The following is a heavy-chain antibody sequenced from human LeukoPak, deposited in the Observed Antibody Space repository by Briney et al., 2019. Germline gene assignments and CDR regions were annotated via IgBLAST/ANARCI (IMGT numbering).Heavy chain of an antibody. CDR1: GYTFTGYY. CDR3: ARDLRITFGGVISFDY. J-gene: IGHJ4*02. D-gene: IGHD3-16*02. Sequence: ASVKVSCKASGYTFTGYYMHWVRQAPGQGLEWMGWINTNSGGTNYAQKFQGRVTMTRDTFISTAYMELSRLRSDDTAVYYCARDLRITFGGVISFDYWGQGTLVTVSS. CDR2: INTNSGGT. V-gene: IGHV1-2*02.